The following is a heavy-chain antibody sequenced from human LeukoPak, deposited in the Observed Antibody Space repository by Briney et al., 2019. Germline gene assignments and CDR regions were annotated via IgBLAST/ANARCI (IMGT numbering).Heavy chain of an antibody. CDR1: GYSISSGYY. CDR3: ARDMARGVITYVDY. CDR2: IYHSGST. D-gene: IGHD3-10*01. Sequence: PSETLSLTCTVSGYSISSGYYWGCIRQPPGKGLEWIGSIYHSGSTYYNPSLKSRVTISVDTSKNQFSLKLSSVTAADTAVYYCARDMARGVITYVDYWGQGTLVTVSS. J-gene: IGHJ4*02. V-gene: IGHV4-38-2*02.